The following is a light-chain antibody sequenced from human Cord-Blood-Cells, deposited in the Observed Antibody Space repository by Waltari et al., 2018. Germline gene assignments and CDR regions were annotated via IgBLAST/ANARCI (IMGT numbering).Light chain of an antibody. CDR2: GKN. CDR1: SLRSYY. J-gene: IGLJ3*02. Sequence: SSELTQDPAVSVALGQTVRITCQGDSLRSYYASWYQQKPGQAPVLVIYGKNNRPAGSPDRFSGSSSGNTASVTITVAQAEDEADYYCNSRDSSGNHWVFGGGTKLTVL. CDR3: NSRDSSGNHWV. V-gene: IGLV3-19*01.